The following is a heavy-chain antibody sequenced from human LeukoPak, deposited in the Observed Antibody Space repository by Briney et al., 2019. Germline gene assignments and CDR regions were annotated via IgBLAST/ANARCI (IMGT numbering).Heavy chain of an antibody. Sequence: PSETLSLTCTVSDYSISSDYYWGWIRQPPGKGLEWIVSINHSGNTYYNPSLRSRVTMSVDTSKKQFSLKLSFVTAADTAVYYCARTVGGGARSRAFDIWGHGTVVTVSS. CDR3: ARTVGGGARSRAFDI. V-gene: IGHV4-38-2*02. CDR1: DYSISSDYY. J-gene: IGHJ3*02. D-gene: IGHD4-23*01. CDR2: INHSGNT.